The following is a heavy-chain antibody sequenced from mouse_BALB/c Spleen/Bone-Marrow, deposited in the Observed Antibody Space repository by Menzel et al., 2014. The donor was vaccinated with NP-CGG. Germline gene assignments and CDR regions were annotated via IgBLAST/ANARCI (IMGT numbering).Heavy chain of an antibody. Sequence: QVQLTDSGAELMKPGASVKISCKATGYTFSSYWIEWVKQRPGHGLEWIGEILPGNGNTNSNEKFKGKATFTADTSSNTAYMQLSSLTSEDSAVYFCARVPHALLRPCSFDYWGQGTALTVSS. D-gene: IGHD1-2*01. V-gene: IGHV1-9*01. CDR2: ILPGNGNT. J-gene: IGHJ2*01. CDR1: GYTFSSYW. CDR3: ARVPHALLRPCSFDY.